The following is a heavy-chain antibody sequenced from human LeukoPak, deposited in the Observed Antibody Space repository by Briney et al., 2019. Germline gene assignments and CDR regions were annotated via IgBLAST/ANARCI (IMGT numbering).Heavy chain of an antibody. Sequence: ASVKVSCKASGYTFTGYYMHWVRQAPGQGLEWMGWINPNSGGTNYAQKFQGRVTMTRDTSISTTYMELSSLRSDDTAVYYCARANIDLAFDIWGQGTMVTVSS. CDR1: GYTFTGYY. J-gene: IGHJ3*02. D-gene: IGHD3/OR15-3a*01. CDR3: ARANIDLAFDI. CDR2: INPNSGGT. V-gene: IGHV1-2*02.